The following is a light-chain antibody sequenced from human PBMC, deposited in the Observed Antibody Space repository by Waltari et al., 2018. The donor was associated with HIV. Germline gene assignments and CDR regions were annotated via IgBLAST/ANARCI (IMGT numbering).Light chain of an antibody. V-gene: IGLV1-44*01. J-gene: IGLJ3*02. CDR3: AAWDDTLNGL. Sequence: QSMLTQPPSASVTPGQNVTISCSGSSSNIGTNIVNWYQQFPGAAPKLVIYSNNQRPFGVPDRFSGSKSGTSASLAISGLQSEDEADYYCAAWDDTLNGLFGGGTKLTVL. CDR1: SSNIGTNI. CDR2: SNN.